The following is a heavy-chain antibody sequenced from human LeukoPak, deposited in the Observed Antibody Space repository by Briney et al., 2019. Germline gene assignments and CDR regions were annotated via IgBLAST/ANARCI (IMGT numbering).Heavy chain of an antibody. CDR2: IIPIFGTA. J-gene: IGHJ4*02. V-gene: IGHV1-69*05. D-gene: IGHD6-13*01. Sequence: SVKVSCKASGGTFSSYAITWVRQAPRQGLEWMGRIIPIFGTANYAQKFQGRVTITTDESTSTAYMELSTLRSDDTAVYYCARERPPGDSSNWFLEGYFDIWGQGTLVTVSS. CDR3: ARERPPGDSSNWFLEGYFDI. CDR1: GGTFSSYA.